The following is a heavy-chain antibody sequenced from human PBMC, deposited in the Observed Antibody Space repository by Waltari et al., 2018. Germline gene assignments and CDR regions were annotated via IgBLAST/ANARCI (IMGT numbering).Heavy chain of an antibody. Sequence: EVQLVESGGGLVQPGGSLRLSCAASGFTLSSYWMSWVRQAPGKGPEWVGRSSNKADNFRIEYAASVKGRFTISRDDSKSSLYLQMNSLKTEDTAVYYCSSAGFDSWGQGTLVTVSS. CDR2: SSNKADNFRI. V-gene: IGHV3-72*01. CDR3: SSAGFDS. J-gene: IGHJ4*02. CDR1: GFTLSSYW.